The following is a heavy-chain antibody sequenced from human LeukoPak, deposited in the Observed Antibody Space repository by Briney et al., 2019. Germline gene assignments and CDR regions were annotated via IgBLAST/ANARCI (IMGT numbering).Heavy chain of an antibody. J-gene: IGHJ4*02. V-gene: IGHV1-2*02. CDR1: GYSFTGYY. Sequence: GASVKVSCKASGYSFTGYYMHWVRQAPGQGLEWMGWINPSSDATKYAQKFQGRVAMTRDTSISTAYMDLSRLRSDDTAVYYCARDYYDSSDYFPGYWGQGTLVTVSS. D-gene: IGHD3-22*01. CDR2: INPSSDAT. CDR3: ARDYYDSSDYFPGY.